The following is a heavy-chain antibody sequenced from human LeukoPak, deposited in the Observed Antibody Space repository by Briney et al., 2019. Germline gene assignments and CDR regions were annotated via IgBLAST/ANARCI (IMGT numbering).Heavy chain of an antibody. CDR1: GFTFRSYV. Sequence: GSLRLSCAASGFTFRSYVMSWVRQTPGKGLEWVSAITGDGGGTNHADSVKGRFTISRDNSKNTLYLQMNSLRVEDTAIYYCAKSPYYGATTRGYYFDYWGQGTLVTVSS. V-gene: IGHV3-23*01. CDR2: ITGDGGGT. J-gene: IGHJ4*02. D-gene: IGHD1-26*01. CDR3: AKSPYYGATTRGYYFDY.